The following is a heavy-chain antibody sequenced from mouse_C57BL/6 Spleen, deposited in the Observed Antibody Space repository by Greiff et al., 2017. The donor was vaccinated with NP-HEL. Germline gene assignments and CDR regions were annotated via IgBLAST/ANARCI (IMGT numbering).Heavy chain of an antibody. J-gene: IGHJ1*03. Sequence: QVQLKESGAELARPCASVKMSCKASGYTFTSYTMHWVKQRPGQGLEWIGYINPSSGYTKYNQKFKDKATLTADKSSSTAYMQLSSLTSEDSAVYYWARDYGSSYSCFDVWGTGTTVTVSS. CDR3: ARDYGSSYSCFDV. V-gene: IGHV1-4*01. CDR1: GYTFTSYT. D-gene: IGHD1-1*01. CDR2: INPSSGYT.